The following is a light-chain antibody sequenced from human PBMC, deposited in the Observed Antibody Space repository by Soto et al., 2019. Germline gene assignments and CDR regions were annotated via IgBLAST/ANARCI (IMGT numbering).Light chain of an antibody. CDR2: DAS. Sequence: EIVLTQSPGTLSLSPWERAILSCGASQSVSSSYLAWYRQKPGQAPSLLIYDASNRATGIPARFSGSGSGTDFTLTISSLEPEDFAVYYCQQRSNWPTFGQGTRLEIK. CDR3: QQRSNWPT. V-gene: IGKV3D-20*02. CDR1: QSVSSSY. J-gene: IGKJ5*01.